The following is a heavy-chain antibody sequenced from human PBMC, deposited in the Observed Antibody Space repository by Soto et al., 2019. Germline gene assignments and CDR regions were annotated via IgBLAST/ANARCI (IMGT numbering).Heavy chain of an antibody. D-gene: IGHD6-19*01. V-gene: IGHV4-59*08. CDR1: GGSISTYY. CDR3: ARPSVAGTWGPFDY. CDR2: VYYSGTT. J-gene: IGHJ4*02. Sequence: SETLSLTCTVSGGSISTYYWSWIRQPAGKGLEWIGHVYYSGTTNYYASLKSRVTISVDTSKNQFSLKLTSVTAADTAVYYCARPSVAGTWGPFDYWGQGTLVTVSS.